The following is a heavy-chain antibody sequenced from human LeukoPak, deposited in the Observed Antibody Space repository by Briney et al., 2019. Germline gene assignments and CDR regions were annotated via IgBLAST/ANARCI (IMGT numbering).Heavy chain of an antibody. Sequence: PSETLSLTCTVSGGSISSGGYYWSWIRQHPGKGLEWIGYIYYSGSTNYNPSLKSRVTISVDTSKNQFSLKLSSVTAADTAVYYCARLEADYDILTGYPPDWYFDLWGRGTLVTVSS. CDR3: ARLEADYDILTGYPPDWYFDL. D-gene: IGHD3-9*01. CDR2: IYYSGST. CDR1: GGSISSGGYY. V-gene: IGHV4-61*08. J-gene: IGHJ2*01.